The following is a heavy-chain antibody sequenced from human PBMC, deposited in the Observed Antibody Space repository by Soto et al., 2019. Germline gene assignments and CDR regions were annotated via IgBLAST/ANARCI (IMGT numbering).Heavy chain of an antibody. Sequence: GGSLRLSCAASGFTFSSYSMNWVRQAPGKGLEWVSSISSSSSYIYYADSVKGRFTISRDNAKNSLYLQMNSLRAEDTAVYYCARDKGMIMITFGGVIGSALDYWGQGTLVTVSS. V-gene: IGHV3-21*01. CDR3: ARDKGMIMITFGGVIGSALDY. CDR2: ISSSSSYI. J-gene: IGHJ4*02. D-gene: IGHD3-16*02. CDR1: GFTFSSYS.